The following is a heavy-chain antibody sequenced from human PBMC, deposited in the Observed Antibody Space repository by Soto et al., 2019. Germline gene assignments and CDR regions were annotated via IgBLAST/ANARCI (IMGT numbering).Heavy chain of an antibody. J-gene: IGHJ4*02. D-gene: IGHD2-15*01. CDR2: IGGSGGST. CDR3: SKDCKRVPQSPQSP. Sequence: GGLLRLSPPASAFTFIRYAMSWVRQAQGKWLEWVAVIGGSGGSTYYADTVRGRFTISRDNSKNTLYLQMNSLRAEDTVVYYGSKDCKRVPQSPQSPWDRGT. V-gene: IGHV3-23*01. CDR1: AFTFIRYA.